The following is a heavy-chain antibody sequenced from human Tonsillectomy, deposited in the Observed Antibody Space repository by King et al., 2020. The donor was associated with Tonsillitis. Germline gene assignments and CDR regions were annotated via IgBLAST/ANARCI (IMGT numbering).Heavy chain of an antibody. CDR1: GGSISSGGYY. Sequence: QLQESGPGLVKPSQTLSLTCTVSGGSISSGGYYWSWIRQHPGKGLDWIGYIYYSGSTYYNPSLKSRVTISVDTSKNQFSLKLSSVTAAETAVYYCARVEQWGRSPIFDYWGQGTLVTVSS. CDR2: IYYSGST. J-gene: IGHJ4*02. D-gene: IGHD5/OR15-5a*01. CDR3: ARVEQWGRSPIFDY. V-gene: IGHV4-31*03.